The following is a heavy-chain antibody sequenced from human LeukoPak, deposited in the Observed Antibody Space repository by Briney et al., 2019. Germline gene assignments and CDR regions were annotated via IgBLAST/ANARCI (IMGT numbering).Heavy chain of an antibody. CDR1: GYTLTELS. CDR2: FDPEDGET. CDR3: ATDVRFGELFDY. V-gene: IGHV1-24*01. Sequence: ASVKVSCKVSGYTLTELSMHWVRQAPGKGLEWMRGFDPEDGETIYAQKFQGRVTMTEDTSTDTAYMELSSLRSEDTAVYYCATDVRFGELFDYWGQGTLVTVSS. J-gene: IGHJ4*02. D-gene: IGHD3-10*01.